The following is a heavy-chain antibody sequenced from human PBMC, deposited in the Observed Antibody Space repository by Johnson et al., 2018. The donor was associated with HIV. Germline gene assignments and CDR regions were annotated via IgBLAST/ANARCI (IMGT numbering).Heavy chain of an antibody. CDR3: ARDGQLGAFDI. V-gene: IGHV3-15*01. CDR1: GFILSKAW. CDR2: IKGKSDGGTR. D-gene: IGHD1-1*01. J-gene: IGHJ3*02. Sequence: VQLVESGGGLVKPGGSLRLSCAASGFILSKAWMTWVRQAPGKGLEWVGRIKGKSDGGTRDYAAPVKGRFTISRDDSKNTLYLQMNSLRAEDTAVYYCARDGQLGAFDIWGQGTMVTVSS.